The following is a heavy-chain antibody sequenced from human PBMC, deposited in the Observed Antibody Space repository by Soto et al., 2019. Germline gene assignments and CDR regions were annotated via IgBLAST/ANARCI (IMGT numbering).Heavy chain of an antibody. CDR3: ATAVPFDY. D-gene: IGHD2-2*01. J-gene: IGHJ4*02. CDR2: INPSGGST. CDR1: GYTFTSYY. V-gene: IGHV1-46*01. Sequence: ASVKVSCKASGYTFTSYYMHWVRQAPGQGLEWMGIINPSGGSTSYAQKFQGRVTMTRDTSKNTLYLQMNSLRAEDTAVYYCATAVPFDYWGQGTLVTVSS.